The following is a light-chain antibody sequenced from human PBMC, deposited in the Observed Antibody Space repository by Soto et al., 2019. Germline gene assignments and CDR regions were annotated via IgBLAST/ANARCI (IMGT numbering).Light chain of an antibody. CDR3: QPYGRSPYT. CDR1: QSVSSSY. J-gene: IGKJ2*01. Sequence: EIVLTQSPGTLSLSPGERATLSCRASQSVSSSYLAWYQQKPGQAPRLLIYGASSRATGIPDRFSGSGSGTDFTLTISRLEPEDVAVYYCQPYGRSPYTFGQGTKREIK. CDR2: GAS. V-gene: IGKV3-20*01.